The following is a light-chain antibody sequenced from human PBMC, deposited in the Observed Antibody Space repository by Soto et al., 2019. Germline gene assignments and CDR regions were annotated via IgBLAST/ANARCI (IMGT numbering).Light chain of an antibody. CDR1: QTIGSW. V-gene: IGKV1-12*01. Sequence: DIQMAQSPSSLSASVGDRGTITFRASQTIGSWLAWYQQKPGKAPELLIYAASSLQSGVPSRFSGSGFGTDFTLTISSLQPEDSAIYYCQQADTFPITFGQGTRLEIK. CDR2: AAS. CDR3: QQADTFPIT. J-gene: IGKJ5*01.